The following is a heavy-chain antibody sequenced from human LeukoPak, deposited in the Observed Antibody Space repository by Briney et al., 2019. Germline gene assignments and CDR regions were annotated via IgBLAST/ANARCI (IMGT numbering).Heavy chain of an antibody. D-gene: IGHD1-26*01. V-gene: IGHV3-48*02. J-gene: IGHJ4*02. CDR1: GFTFSSYS. CDR2: ISSSSTTI. Sequence: GGSLRLSCAASGFTFSSYSMNWVRQAPGKGPEGVAHISSSSTTIYYADSVKGRFTISRDNAKKSLYLQMNSLRDEDTAVYYCVRVYSGSYPGLEYWGQGTLVTVSS. CDR3: VRVYSGSYPGLEY.